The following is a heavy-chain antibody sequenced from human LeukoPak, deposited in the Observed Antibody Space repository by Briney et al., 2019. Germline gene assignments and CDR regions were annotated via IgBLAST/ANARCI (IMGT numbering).Heavy chain of an antibody. D-gene: IGHD6-19*01. CDR2: THYGGST. V-gene: IGHV4-39*01. Sequence: KPSPTLSITCTVEGGPVSSSSDYWCWIRQPQGRGLEWIGSTHYGGSTYYNSSLKSRVTISVDASKKQCSLKLSSVTVADTAVYYCARNIRYSSGLNWFDPWGQGTLVTVSS. CDR3: ARNIRYSSGLNWFDP. CDR1: GGPVSSSSDY. J-gene: IGHJ5*02.